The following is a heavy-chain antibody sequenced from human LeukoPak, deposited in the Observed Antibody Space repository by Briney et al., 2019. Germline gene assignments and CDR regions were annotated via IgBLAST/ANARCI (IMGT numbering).Heavy chain of an antibody. CDR1: GGSISSSSYY. D-gene: IGHD3-10*01. CDR2: TYYSGST. J-gene: IGHJ6*02. V-gene: IGHV4-39*01. CDR3: ARGRYYGSGSYYNQESYYYGMDV. Sequence: SETLSLTCTVSGGSISSSSYYWGWIRQPPGKGLEWIGSTYYSGSTYYNPSLKSRVTISVDTSKNQFSLKLSPVTAADTAVYYCARGRYYGSGSYYNQESYYYGMDVWGQGTTVTVSS.